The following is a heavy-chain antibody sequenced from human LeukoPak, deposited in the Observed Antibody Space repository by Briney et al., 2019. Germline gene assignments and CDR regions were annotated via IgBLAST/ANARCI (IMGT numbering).Heavy chain of an antibody. D-gene: IGHD5-18*01. CDR1: GYTFTGYY. Sequence: GASVKVSCKASGYTFTGYYMHWVRQAPGQGLEWMGWINPNSGGTNYAQKFQGRVTMTRDTSISTAYMELSRLRSDDTAVYYCARGGYSYGCQYYYYYYMDVWGKGTTVTVSS. CDR3: ARGGYSYGCQYYYYYYMDV. V-gene: IGHV1-2*02. CDR2: INPNSGGT. J-gene: IGHJ6*03.